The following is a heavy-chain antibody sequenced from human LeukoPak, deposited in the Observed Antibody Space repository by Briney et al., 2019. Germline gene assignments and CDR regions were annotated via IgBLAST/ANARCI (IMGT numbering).Heavy chain of an antibody. CDR1: GFTFSSYW. CDR3: ARMDSSSSY. CDR2: IKQDGSEK. Sequence: GGSLRLSCGASGFTFSSYWMSWVRQAPGKGLEWVANIKQDGSEKYYVDSVKGRFTISRDNAKNSLYLQMNSLRAEDTAVYYCARMDSSSSYWGQGTLVTVSS. V-gene: IGHV3-7*01. D-gene: IGHD6-6*01. J-gene: IGHJ4*02.